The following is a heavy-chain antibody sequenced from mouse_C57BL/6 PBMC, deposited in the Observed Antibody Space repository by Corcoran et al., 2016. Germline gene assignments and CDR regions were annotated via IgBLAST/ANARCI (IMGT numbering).Heavy chain of an antibody. Sequence: EVQLQQSGPELVKPGASVKIPCKASGYTFTDYNMDWVKQSHGKSLEWIGDINPNNGGTIYNQKFKGKATLTVDKSSSTAYMELRSLTSEDTAVYDGARGDYGSSAWFAYWGQGTLVTVSA. CDR3: ARGDYGSSAWFAY. J-gene: IGHJ3*01. CDR1: GYTFTDYN. CDR2: INPNNGGT. D-gene: IGHD1-1*01. V-gene: IGHV1-18*01.